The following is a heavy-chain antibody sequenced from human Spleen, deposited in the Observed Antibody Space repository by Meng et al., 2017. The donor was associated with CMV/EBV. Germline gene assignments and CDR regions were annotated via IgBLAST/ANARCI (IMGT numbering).Heavy chain of an antibody. Sequence: SETLSLTCSVSGGSINSRGFYWGWIRQAPGKGLEWIGSVSYSGSPNYNPSLKSRVTISVDTSKNQFSLKLSSVTAADTAVYYCARSLELRSNTFDYWGQGTLVTVSS. V-gene: IGHV4-39*01. CDR1: GGSINSRGFY. CDR3: ARSLELRSNTFDY. CDR2: VSYSGSP. J-gene: IGHJ4*02. D-gene: IGHD1-7*01.